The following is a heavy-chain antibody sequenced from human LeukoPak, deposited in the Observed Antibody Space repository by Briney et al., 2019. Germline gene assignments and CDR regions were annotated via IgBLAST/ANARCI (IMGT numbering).Heavy chain of an antibody. D-gene: IGHD6-19*01. V-gene: IGHV3-48*03. CDR1: GFTFSSYE. CDR2: ISSSGSTI. J-gene: IGHJ4*02. CDR3: AKEAYSSGWYDY. Sequence: PGGSLRLSCAASGFTFSSYEMNWVRQAPGKGLEWVSYISSSGSTIYYADSVKGRFTISRDNSKNTLYLQMNSLRAEDTAVYYCAKEAYSSGWYDYWGQGTLVTVSS.